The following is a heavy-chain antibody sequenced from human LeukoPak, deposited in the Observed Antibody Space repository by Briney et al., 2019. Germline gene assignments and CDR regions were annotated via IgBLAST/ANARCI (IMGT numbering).Heavy chain of an antibody. D-gene: IGHD3-10*01. CDR2: ISGSGDNT. Sequence: GGSLRLSCAASGFTFSSHGMSWVRQAPGKGLEWVSTISGSGDNTCYADSVKGRFTISRDNSKNTLYLQMNSLRAEDTAVYYCARVTYGSGTYGAFDYWGHGTLVTVSS. V-gene: IGHV3-23*01. CDR1: GFTFSSHG. J-gene: IGHJ4*01. CDR3: ARVTYGSGTYGAFDY.